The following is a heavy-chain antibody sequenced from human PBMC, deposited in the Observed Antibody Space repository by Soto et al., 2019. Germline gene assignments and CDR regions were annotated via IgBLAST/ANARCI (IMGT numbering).Heavy chain of an antibody. CDR2: INRSGST. CDR3: AGRYCSSTSCYRYYYYMDV. CDR1: GGSFSGYY. V-gene: IGHV4-34*01. Sequence: SETLSLTCAVYGGSFSGYYWSWIRQPPGKGLEWIGEINRSGSTNYNPSLKSRVTISVDTSKNQFSLKLSSVTAADTAVYYCAGRYCSSTSCYRYYYYMDVWGKGTTVTVSS. J-gene: IGHJ6*03. D-gene: IGHD2-2*01.